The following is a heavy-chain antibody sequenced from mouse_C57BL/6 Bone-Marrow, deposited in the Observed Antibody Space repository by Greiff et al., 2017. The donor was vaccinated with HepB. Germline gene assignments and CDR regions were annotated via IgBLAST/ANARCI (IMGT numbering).Heavy chain of an antibody. CDR2: IWRGGST. CDR3: AISPYYYSSSPFAY. J-gene: IGHJ3*01. Sequence: QVQLQQSGPGLVQPSQSLSITCTASGFALTSYGVHWVRQSPGQGLEWLGVIWRGGSTDYNAAFMSRLSITKDNSKSQVFCKMNSLQADDTAIYYCAISPYYYSSSPFAYWGRGTLVTVSA. V-gene: IGHV2-5*01. D-gene: IGHD1-1*01. CDR1: GFALTSYG.